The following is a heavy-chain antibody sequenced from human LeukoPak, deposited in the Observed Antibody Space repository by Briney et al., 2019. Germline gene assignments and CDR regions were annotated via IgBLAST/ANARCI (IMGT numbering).Heavy chain of an antibody. Sequence: GGSLRLSCAASGFTFSNYNMNWVRQAPGKGLEWISYISSSGSSIYYADSVRGRFIISRDNAKNSLYLQMNSLRAEDTAVYYCARDRIVVTHDYWGQGTLVTVSS. CDR1: GFTFSNYN. CDR2: ISSSGSSI. CDR3: ARDRIVVTHDY. J-gene: IGHJ4*02. V-gene: IGHV3-48*01. D-gene: IGHD2-21*02.